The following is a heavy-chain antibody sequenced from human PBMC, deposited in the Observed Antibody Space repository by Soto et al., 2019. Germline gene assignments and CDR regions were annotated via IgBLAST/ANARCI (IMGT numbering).Heavy chain of an antibody. CDR1: GGSISSSSYY. J-gene: IGHJ6*02. CDR3: VILYGDYLTYYYYGMDV. CDR2: IYYSGST. V-gene: IGHV4-39*01. D-gene: IGHD4-17*01. Sequence: KTSETLSLTCTVSGGSISSSSYYWGWIRQPPGKGLEWIGSIYYSGSTYYNPSLKSRVTISVDTSKNQFSLKLSSVTAADTAVYYCVILYGDYLTYYYYGMDVWGQGTTVTVSS.